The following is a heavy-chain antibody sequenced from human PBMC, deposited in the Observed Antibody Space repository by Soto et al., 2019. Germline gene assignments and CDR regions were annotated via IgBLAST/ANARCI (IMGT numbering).Heavy chain of an antibody. V-gene: IGHV4-31*03. Sequence: QVQLQESGPGLVKPSQTLSLTCTISGGSISSGGYYWSWIRQHPGKGLEWIGYIYYSGSTYYNPSLNSRVTMPVDTSKKHFSLKLRSVTVADRAVYYCAKEPSIWGQGTLVTVSS. CDR1: GGSISSGGYY. CDR3: AKEPSI. J-gene: IGHJ4*02. CDR2: IYYSGST.